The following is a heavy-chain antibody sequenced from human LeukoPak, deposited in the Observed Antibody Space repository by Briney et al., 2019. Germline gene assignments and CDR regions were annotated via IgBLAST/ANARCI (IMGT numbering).Heavy chain of an antibody. V-gene: IGHV4-31*03. Sequence: SQTLSLTCTVSGGSISSGGYYWSWIRQHPGTGLEWIGYIYYSGSTYYSPSLKSRVTISVDTSKNQFSLKLSSVTAADTAAYYCARGIFISRSYRYYFDYWGQGTLVTVSS. CDR3: ARGIFISRSYRYYFDY. D-gene: IGHD1-26*01. CDR1: GGSISSGGYY. J-gene: IGHJ4*02. CDR2: IYYSGST.